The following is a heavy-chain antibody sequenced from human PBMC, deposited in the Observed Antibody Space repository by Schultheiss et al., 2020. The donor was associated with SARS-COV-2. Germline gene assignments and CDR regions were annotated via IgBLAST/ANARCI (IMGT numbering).Heavy chain of an antibody. Sequence: SETLSLTCTVSGGSISSSSYYWGWIRQPPGKGLEWIGSIYYSGSTYYNPSLKSRVTISVDTSKNPFSLKLSSVTAADTAVYYCARHRFYGDYGYYYYGMDVWGQGGTVTVAS. D-gene: IGHD4-17*01. V-gene: IGHV4-39*01. CDR1: GGSISSSSYY. CDR2: IYYSGST. J-gene: IGHJ6*02. CDR3: ARHRFYGDYGYYYYGMDV.